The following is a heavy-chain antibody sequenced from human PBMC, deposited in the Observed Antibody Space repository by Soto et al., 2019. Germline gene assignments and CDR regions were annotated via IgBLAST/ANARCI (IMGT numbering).Heavy chain of an antibody. D-gene: IGHD3-10*01. CDR2: TSGDGGTT. J-gene: IGHJ4*02. CDR3: AKKVNYGSGSQYFDY. CDR1: GFTFSSYS. V-gene: IGHV3-23*01. Sequence: EVQLLESGGGLVQPGGSLRLSCAASGFTFSSYSMSWVRQAPGKGLEWVSGFSTSGDGGTTYYADSVKGRFTISRDNSKNSLFLQMNSLRDEDTAIYYCAKKVNYGSGSQYFDYWGQGTLVTVSS.